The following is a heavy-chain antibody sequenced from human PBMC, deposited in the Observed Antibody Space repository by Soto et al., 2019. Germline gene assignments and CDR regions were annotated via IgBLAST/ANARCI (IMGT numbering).Heavy chain of an antibody. CDR3: ARDPVTLDYVILTGEYYYYYYGMDV. V-gene: IGHV4-39*07. J-gene: IGHJ6*02. CDR1: GGSISSSSYY. Sequence: SETLSLTCTVSGGSISSSSYYWGWIRQPPGKGLEWIGSIYYSESTYYNPSLKSRVTISVDTSKNQFSLKLSSVTAADTAVYYCARDPVTLDYVILTGEYYYYYYGMDVWGQGTTVTVSS. CDR2: IYYSEST. D-gene: IGHD3-9*01.